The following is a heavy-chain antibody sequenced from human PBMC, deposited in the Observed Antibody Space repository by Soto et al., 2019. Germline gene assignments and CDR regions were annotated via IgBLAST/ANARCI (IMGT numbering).Heavy chain of an antibody. CDR3: ARYCNNSDCRHLYYFDY. V-gene: IGHV4-30-2*02. J-gene: IGHJ4*02. Sequence: QLQLQESGSGLVNPSQTLSLTCTVSGASITSGSYSWSWIRQAPGKGLEWIGNIHVTGYTAFSPSLKRRVTTSVDTYKDQFFLKLTSVTAADTAVYYCARYCNNSDCRHLYYFDYWGLGTLVTVSS. CDR1: GASITSGSYS. D-gene: IGHD2-8*01. CDR2: IHVTGYT.